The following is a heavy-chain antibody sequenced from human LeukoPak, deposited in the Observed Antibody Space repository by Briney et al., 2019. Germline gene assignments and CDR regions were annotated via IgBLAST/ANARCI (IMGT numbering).Heavy chain of an antibody. CDR1: GGSISSGSYY. D-gene: IGHD6-19*01. CDR3: ARDRKYSSGEPRFDY. CDR2: IYTSGST. V-gene: IGHV4-61*02. J-gene: IGHJ4*02. Sequence: SQTLSLTCTVSGGSISSGSYYWSWIRQPAGKGLEWIGRIYTSGSTNYNPSLKSRVTISVDTSKNQFSLKLSSVTAADTAVYYCARDRKYSSGEPRFDYWGQGTLVTVSS.